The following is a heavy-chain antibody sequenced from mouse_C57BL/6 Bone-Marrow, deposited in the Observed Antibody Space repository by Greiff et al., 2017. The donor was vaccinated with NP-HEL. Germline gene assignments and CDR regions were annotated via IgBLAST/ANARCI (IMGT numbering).Heavy chain of an antibody. CDR3: AREDYGSSFAY. Sequence: QVHVKQPGAELVKPGASVKLSCKASGYTFTSYWMQWVKQRPGQGLEWIGEIDPSDSYTNYNQKFKGKATLTVDTSSSTAYMQLSSLTSEDSAVYYCAREDYGSSFAYWGQGTLVTVSA. CDR2: IDPSDSYT. D-gene: IGHD1-1*01. J-gene: IGHJ3*01. CDR1: GYTFTSYW. V-gene: IGHV1-50*01.